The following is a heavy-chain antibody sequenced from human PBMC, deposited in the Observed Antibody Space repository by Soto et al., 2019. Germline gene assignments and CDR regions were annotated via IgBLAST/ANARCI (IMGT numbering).Heavy chain of an antibody. J-gene: IGHJ4*02. CDR1: GFTFSSYA. D-gene: IGHD6-19*01. Sequence: EVQLLESGGGLVQPGGSLRLSCAASGFTFSSYALGWVRQAPGKGLEWVSTISVSGAGTYYAVSMKGRFTISRDNSSKTLYLQMNSLRADDTAEYYCATTRIAVAGTAYWGQGTLVTVSS. CDR2: ISVSGAGT. CDR3: ATTRIAVAGTAY. V-gene: IGHV3-23*01.